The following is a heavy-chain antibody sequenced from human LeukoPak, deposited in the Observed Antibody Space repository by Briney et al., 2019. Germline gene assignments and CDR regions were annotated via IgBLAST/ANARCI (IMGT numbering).Heavy chain of an antibody. J-gene: IGHJ4*02. CDR2: ISSSSYI. Sequence: GGSLRLSCAASGFTFSSYSMNWVRQAPGKGLEWVSSISSSSYIYYADSVKGRFTISRDNAKNSLYLQMNSLRAEDTAVYYCARTQYYDSSGYSNWGQGTLVTVSS. CDR1: GFTFSSYS. D-gene: IGHD3-22*01. V-gene: IGHV3-21*01. CDR3: ARTQYYDSSGYSN.